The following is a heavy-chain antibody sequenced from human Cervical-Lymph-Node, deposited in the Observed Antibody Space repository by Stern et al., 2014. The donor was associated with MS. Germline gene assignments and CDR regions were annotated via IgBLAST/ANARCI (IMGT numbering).Heavy chain of an antibody. D-gene: IGHD4-17*01. CDR1: GDSFASYP. J-gene: IGHJ1*01. CDR3: ANPLPYAN. Sequence: VQLVESGAEVKKPGASVKVSCKASGDSFASYPIHWLRQAPGQGPVWMGIVTPTDGRTTYAQTFKGRVTMTRDTSTRTVYMELSSLRPEDTAMYFCANPLPYANWGQGTRVTVSS. CDR2: VTPTDGRT. V-gene: IGHV1-46*03.